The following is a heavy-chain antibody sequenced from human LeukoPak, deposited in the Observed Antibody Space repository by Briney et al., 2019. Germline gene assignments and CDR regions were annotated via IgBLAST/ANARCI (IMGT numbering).Heavy chain of an antibody. CDR1: GDTFTGDY. V-gene: IGHV1-2*02. CDR3: ARGGPNPIMGAIDN. Sequence: GASVKVSCAASGDTFTGDYIHWVRQAPGQGLERMGWINHNTGGTNYAQKFQGRFTMTRDTSISTTYMELSSLRSDDTAVYYCARGGPNPIMGAIDNWGQGTLVTVSS. D-gene: IGHD1-26*01. J-gene: IGHJ4*02. CDR2: INHNTGGT.